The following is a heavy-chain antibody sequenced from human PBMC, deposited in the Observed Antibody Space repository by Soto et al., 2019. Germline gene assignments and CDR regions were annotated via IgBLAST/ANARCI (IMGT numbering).Heavy chain of an antibody. J-gene: IGHJ5*02. CDR3: ARVLSCTSCSNWFDP. CDR1: GGTFISYT. D-gene: IGHD2-2*01. Sequence: GASVKVSCKASGGTFISYTISWVRQAPGQGLEWMGRIIPILGIANYAQKFQGRVTITADKSTSTAYMELSSLRSEDTAVYYCARVLSCTSCSNWFDPWGQGTLVTVSS. V-gene: IGHV1-69*02. CDR2: IIPILGIA.